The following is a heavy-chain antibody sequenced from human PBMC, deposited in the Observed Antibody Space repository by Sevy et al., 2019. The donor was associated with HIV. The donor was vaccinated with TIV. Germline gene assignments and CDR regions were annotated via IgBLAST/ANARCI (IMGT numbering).Heavy chain of an antibody. CDR3: ARDRQQLVSPLRSGMDV. CDR2: IYYSGST. Sequence: SETLSLTCTVSGGSISSGGDYWSWIRQHPGQGLEWIGNIYYSGSTYYNPSLKSRVTISLDTSKNQFSLNLSSVTAADTAVYYCARDRQQLVSPLRSGMDVWGQGTTVTVSS. J-gene: IGHJ6*02. D-gene: IGHD6-13*01. CDR1: GGSISSGGDY. V-gene: IGHV4-31*03.